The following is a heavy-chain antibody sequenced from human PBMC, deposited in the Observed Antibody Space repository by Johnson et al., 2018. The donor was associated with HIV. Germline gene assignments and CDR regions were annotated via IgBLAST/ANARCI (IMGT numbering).Heavy chain of an antibody. CDR1: GFTFSSFA. J-gene: IGHJ3*02. V-gene: IGHV3-20*04. CDR2: INWNGAIT. Sequence: VQLVESGGGVVQPGRSLRLSCAASGFTFSSFAIHWVRQAPGKGLEWVSRINWNGAITAYADSVKGRFTISRDNAKNSLYLQMNSLRAEDTALYYCARDQYSTSDDDAFDIWGQGTMVTVSS. CDR3: ARDQYSTSDDDAFDI. D-gene: IGHD6-6*01.